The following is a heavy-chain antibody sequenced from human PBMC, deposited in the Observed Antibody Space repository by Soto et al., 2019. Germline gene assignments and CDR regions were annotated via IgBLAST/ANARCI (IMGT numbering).Heavy chain of an antibody. D-gene: IGHD1-26*01. CDR3: ARVQISGANDAFDI. V-gene: IGHV3-21*01. Sequence: EVQLVESGGGLVQPGGSLRLSCAASGFTFSSYWMSWVRQAPGKGLEWVSSISSSSSYIYYADSVKGRFTISRDNAKNSLYLQMNSLRAEDTAVYYCARVQISGANDAFDIWGQGTMVTVSS. J-gene: IGHJ3*02. CDR2: ISSSSSYI. CDR1: GFTFSSYW.